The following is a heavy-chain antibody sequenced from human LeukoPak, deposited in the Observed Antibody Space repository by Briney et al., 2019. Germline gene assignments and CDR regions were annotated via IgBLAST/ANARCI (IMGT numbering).Heavy chain of an antibody. CDR1: GFTFSSYE. J-gene: IGHJ4*02. Sequence: GGSLRLSCAASGFTFSSYEMNWVRQAPGKGLEWVSYINGGGSTMNYADSVKGRFTISRDNAKNSLYLQMNSLRAEDTAVYYCARDAHYYDSSGYFRAPFDYWGQGTLVTVSS. V-gene: IGHV3-48*03. CDR3: ARDAHYYDSSGYFRAPFDY. CDR2: INGGGSTM. D-gene: IGHD3-22*01.